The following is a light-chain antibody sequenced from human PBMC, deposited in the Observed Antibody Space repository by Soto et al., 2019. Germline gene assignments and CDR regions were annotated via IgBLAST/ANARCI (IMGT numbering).Light chain of an antibody. CDR1: SSNIGSKY. CDR3: GTWDTSLGAVV. J-gene: IGLJ2*01. Sequence: QSLLTQPPSVSAAPGQKVTISCSGSSSNIGSKYVSWYQQFPGTAPKLLIFDNDKRPSASPDRFSGSKSGTSATLDITGLQTGDEGDYYCGTWDTSLGAVVFGGGTKLTVL. CDR2: DND. V-gene: IGLV1-51*01.